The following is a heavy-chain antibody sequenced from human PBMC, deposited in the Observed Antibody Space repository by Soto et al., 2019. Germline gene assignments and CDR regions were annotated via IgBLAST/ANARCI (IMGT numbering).Heavy chain of an antibody. Sequence: GESLKISCQGSGYSFTNFWIAWVRQMPGKGLEWMGIIYPGDSDTRYRPSFQGQVTISADKSSSTAYLQWSGLKASDTAIYYCARQAYGGVLGAFDIWGQGTMVTVSS. CDR1: GYSFTNFW. V-gene: IGHV5-51*01. J-gene: IGHJ3*02. D-gene: IGHD2-8*02. CDR2: IYPGDSDT. CDR3: ARQAYGGVLGAFDI.